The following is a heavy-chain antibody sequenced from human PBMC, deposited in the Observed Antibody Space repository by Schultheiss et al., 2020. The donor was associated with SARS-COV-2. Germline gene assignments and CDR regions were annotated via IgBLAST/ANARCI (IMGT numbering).Heavy chain of an antibody. J-gene: IGHJ4*02. Sequence: GGSLRLSCAASGFTVSDTSMSWVRQAPGKGLEWVSLISWDGGSTSYADSVQGRFTISRDNNKNSLYLQMNSLRNEDTALYYCAKTVAGTGTYGFDYWGQGTPVTVSS. CDR2: ISWDGGST. CDR1: GFTVSDTS. D-gene: IGHD6-19*01. V-gene: IGHV3-43D*03. CDR3: AKTVAGTGTYGFDY.